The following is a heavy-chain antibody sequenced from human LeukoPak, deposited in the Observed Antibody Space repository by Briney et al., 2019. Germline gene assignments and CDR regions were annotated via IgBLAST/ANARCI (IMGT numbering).Heavy chain of an antibody. CDR2: ISYDGSNK. J-gene: IGHJ3*02. D-gene: IGHD2-21*02. CDR1: GFTFSSYA. V-gene: IGHV3-30*04. CDR3: ARDYSPYCGGDCYSDDAFDI. Sequence: GGSLRLSCAASGFTFSSYAMHWVRQAPGKGLEWVAVISYDGSNKYYADSVKGRFTISRDNSKNTLYLQMNSLRAEDTAVYYCARDYSPYCGGDCYSDDAFDIWGQGTMVTVPS.